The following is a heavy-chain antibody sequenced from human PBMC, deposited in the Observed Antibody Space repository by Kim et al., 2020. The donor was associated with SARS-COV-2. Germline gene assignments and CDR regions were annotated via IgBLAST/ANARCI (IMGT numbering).Heavy chain of an antibody. V-gene: IGHV6-1*01. J-gene: IGHJ6*02. D-gene: IGHD6-19*01. CDR1: GDSVSSNSAA. Sequence: SQTLSLTCTISGDSVSSNSAAWNWIRQSPSRGLEWLGRTYSRSKWYYDYAVSVKSRITIKPDTSKNQFSLQLNSETPEDTGVYYCAGADDGELNGWSILPSGYGLDVWGQGTTVTVSS. CDR3: AGADDGELNGWSILPSGYGLDV. CDR2: TYSRSKWYY.